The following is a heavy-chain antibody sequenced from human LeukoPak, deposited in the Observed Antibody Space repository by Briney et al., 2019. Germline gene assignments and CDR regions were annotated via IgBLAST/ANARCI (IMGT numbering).Heavy chain of an antibody. CDR3: AKPMDSSGGSFDYFDY. Sequence: GGSLRLSCAASGFTFSSYSMNWVRQAPGKGLEWVSAISGSGGSTYYADSVKGRFTISRDNSKNTLYLQMNSLRAEDTAVYYCAKPMDSSGGSFDYFDYWGQGTLVTVSS. D-gene: IGHD2-15*01. CDR2: ISGSGGST. CDR1: GFTFSSYS. V-gene: IGHV3-23*01. J-gene: IGHJ4*02.